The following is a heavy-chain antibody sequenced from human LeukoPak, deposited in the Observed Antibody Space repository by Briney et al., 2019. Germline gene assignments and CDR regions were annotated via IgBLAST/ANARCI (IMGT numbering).Heavy chain of an antibody. CDR1: GFTFSRYE. CDR3: ARDYASDY. J-gene: IGHJ4*02. D-gene: IGHD3-10*01. CDR2: ISRSGDTI. Sequence: GGSLRLSCAACGFTFSRYEMNWVRQAPGKGLEWVSYISRSGDTIYFADSVKGRFTISRDNAKNSLYLQMSSLRAEDTAVYYCARDYASDYWGQGTLVTVSS. V-gene: IGHV3-48*03.